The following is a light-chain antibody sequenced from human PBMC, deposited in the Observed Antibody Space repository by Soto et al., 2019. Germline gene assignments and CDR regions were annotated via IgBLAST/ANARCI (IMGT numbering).Light chain of an antibody. CDR3: QQYHNWPPQYT. V-gene: IGKV3-15*01. J-gene: IGKJ2*01. CDR1: QTVSSN. CDR2: GAS. Sequence: EIVMTQSPATLSLSPGERATLSCRASQTVSSNLAWYQQKPGQAPRLLIHGASTRATGVPARFSGSGSGTEFTLTISSLQSEYFAVYYCQQYHNWPPQYTFGQGTKLQIK.